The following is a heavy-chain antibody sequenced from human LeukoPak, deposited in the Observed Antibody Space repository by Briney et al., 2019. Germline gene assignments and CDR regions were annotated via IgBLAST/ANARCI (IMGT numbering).Heavy chain of an antibody. D-gene: IGHD2-2*01. CDR2: INPSGGST. CDR1: GYTFTSYY. J-gene: IGHJ6*02. CDR3: ARGKYQLLDYYYYGMDV. Sequence: ASVKVSCKASGYTFTSYYMHWVRQAPGQGLEWMGIINPSGGSTSYAQKFQGRVTMTRDTSTSTVYMELSSLRSEDTAVYYCARGKYQLLDYYYYGMDVWGQGTTVTVSS. V-gene: IGHV1-46*01.